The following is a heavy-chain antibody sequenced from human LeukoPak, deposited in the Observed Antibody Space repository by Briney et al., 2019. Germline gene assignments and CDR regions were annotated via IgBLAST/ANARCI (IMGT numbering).Heavy chain of an antibody. J-gene: IGHJ6*02. D-gene: IGHD1-26*01. V-gene: IGHV3-66*01. Sequence: GGSLRLSCAASGFTVSSNYMSWVRQAPGKGLEWVSVIYSGGSTYYADSVKGRFTISRDNSKNTLYLQMNSLRAEDTAVYYCAKYGGRDYYYYYGMDVWGQGTTVTVSS. CDR1: GFTVSSNY. CDR3: AKYGGRDYYYYYGMDV. CDR2: IYSGGST.